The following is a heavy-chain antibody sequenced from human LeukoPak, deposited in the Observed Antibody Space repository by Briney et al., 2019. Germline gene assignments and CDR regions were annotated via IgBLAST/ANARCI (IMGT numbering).Heavy chain of an antibody. J-gene: IGHJ4*02. Sequence: PGGSLRLSCKPSGFTFGDYAMSWVRPAPGKGLEGIGFLRSRTYGGTTEYAASVKGRFTISRDDSKSIAYLQMNSLKTEDTAVYYCTRAARRDYVWGSFRPPFDYWGQGTLVTVSS. CDR3: TRAARRDYVWGSFRPPFDY. CDR1: GFTFGDYA. CDR2: LRSRTYGGTT. D-gene: IGHD3-16*02. V-gene: IGHV3-49*04.